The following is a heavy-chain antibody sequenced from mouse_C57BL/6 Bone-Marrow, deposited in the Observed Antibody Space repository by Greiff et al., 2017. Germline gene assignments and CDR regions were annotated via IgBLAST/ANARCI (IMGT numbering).Heavy chain of an antibody. Sequence: VQLQQSGAELMKPGASVKLSCKATGYTFTGYWIEWVKQRPGHGLEWIGEILPGSGSTNYNEKFKGKATLTADKSSNTADMQLSSLTTEDSASYFCARAWDSCDYWVEGTTLTVPS. J-gene: IGHJ2*01. V-gene: IGHV1-9*01. CDR3: ARAWDSCDY. CDR2: ILPGSGST. D-gene: IGHD4-1*01. CDR1: GYTFTGYW.